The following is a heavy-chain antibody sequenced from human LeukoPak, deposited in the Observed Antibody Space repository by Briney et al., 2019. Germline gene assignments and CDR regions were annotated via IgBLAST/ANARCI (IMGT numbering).Heavy chain of an antibody. D-gene: IGHD3-22*01. V-gene: IGHV1-46*01. CDR3: ARNYDGIGDLDY. CDR2: INPVDGRT. J-gene: IGHJ4*02. Sequence: AASVKVSCKASGYTFTSYYMQWVRQAPGQGLEWMGRINPVDGRTSSAQKFQDRVTMTRETSTSTFYMELSSLRSEDTAVYYCARNYDGIGDLDYWGQGTLVTVSS. CDR1: GYTFTSYY.